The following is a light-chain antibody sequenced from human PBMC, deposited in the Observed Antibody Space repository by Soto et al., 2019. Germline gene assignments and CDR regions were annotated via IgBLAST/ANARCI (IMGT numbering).Light chain of an antibody. CDR3: SSYGGSNNLV. J-gene: IGLJ1*01. CDR1: SSDVGSYNY. CDR2: EVS. V-gene: IGLV2-8*01. Sequence: QSVLTQPPSASGSPGQSVAISCTGASSDVGSYNYVSWFQQHPGKAPKLVIYEVSKRPSGVPDRFSGSKSGNTASLTVSGLQAEDEADYYCSSYGGSNNLVFGTGTKLTVL.